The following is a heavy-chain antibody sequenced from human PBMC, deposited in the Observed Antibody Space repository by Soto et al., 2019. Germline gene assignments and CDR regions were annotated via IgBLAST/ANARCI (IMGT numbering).Heavy chain of an antibody. CDR2: IYYSGST. CDR3: AKNWNDDHDAFDI. Sequence: LPETLSLTCTVSGGSISSYYWSWIRQPPGKGLEWIGYIYYSGSTNYNPSLKSRVTISVDTSKNQFSLKLSSVTAADTAVYYCAKNWNDDHDAFDIWGQGTMVTVSS. V-gene: IGHV4-59*12. D-gene: IGHD1-1*01. CDR1: GGSISSYY. J-gene: IGHJ3*02.